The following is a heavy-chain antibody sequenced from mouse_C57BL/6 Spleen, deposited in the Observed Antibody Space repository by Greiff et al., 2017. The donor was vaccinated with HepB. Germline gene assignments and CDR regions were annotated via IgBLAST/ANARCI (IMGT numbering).Heavy chain of an antibody. CDR3: AREGNYDYDGRKPSWFAY. Sequence: EVKLVESGGGLVQPGGSLKLSCAASGFTFSDYYMYWVRQTPEKRLEWVAYISNGGGSTYYPDTVKGRFTISRDNAKNTLYLQMSRLKSEDTAMYYCAREGNYDYDGRKPSWFAYWGQGTLVTVSA. J-gene: IGHJ3*01. D-gene: IGHD2-4*01. CDR1: GFTFSDYY. V-gene: IGHV5-12*01. CDR2: ISNGGGST.